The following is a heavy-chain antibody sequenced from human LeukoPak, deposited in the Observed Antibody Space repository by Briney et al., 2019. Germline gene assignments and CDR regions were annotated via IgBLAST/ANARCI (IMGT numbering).Heavy chain of an antibody. V-gene: IGHV1-2*02. Sequence: ASVKVSCKASGYTLTCYYMHWVRQAPGQGLEWMGWINPNSGGTNYAQKFQGRVTMTRDTSTSTDYMDLSSLTSDDTAVYYCARDGDGRINFDYWGQGTLVIVSS. D-gene: IGHD3-10*01. CDR3: ARDGDGRINFDY. CDR2: INPNSGGT. CDR1: GYTLTCYY. J-gene: IGHJ4*02.